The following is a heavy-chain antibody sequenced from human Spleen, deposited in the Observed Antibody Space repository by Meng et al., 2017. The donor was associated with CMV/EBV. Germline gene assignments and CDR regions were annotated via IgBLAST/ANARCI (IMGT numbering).Heavy chain of an antibody. CDR2: IYYSGST. D-gene: IGHD2-15*01. CDR1: GGSINSRSHY. V-gene: IGHV4-39*07. CDR3: AREAGYCSGASCRAYYYYALYV. Sequence: SETLSLTCTVSGGSINSRSHYWGWIRQPPGKGLEWIGNIYYSGSTYYNPSLKSRVTILVDTSKNQFSLKLKSVTAADTAVYYCAREAGYCSGASCRAYYYYALYVWGQGTTVTVSS. J-gene: IGHJ6*02.